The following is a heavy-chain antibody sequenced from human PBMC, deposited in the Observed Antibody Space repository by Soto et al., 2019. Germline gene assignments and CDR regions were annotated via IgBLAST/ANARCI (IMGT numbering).Heavy chain of an antibody. CDR1: GFTFSSYD. Sequence: PGESLKISCAASGFTFSSYDMHWVRQATGKGLEWVSAIGTAGDPYYPGSVKGRFTISRENAKNSLYLQMNSLRAGDTAVYYCARGWATGTTGHGMDVWGQGTTVTVSS. CDR2: IGTAGDP. V-gene: IGHV3-13*05. J-gene: IGHJ6*02. D-gene: IGHD1-7*01. CDR3: ARGWATGTTGHGMDV.